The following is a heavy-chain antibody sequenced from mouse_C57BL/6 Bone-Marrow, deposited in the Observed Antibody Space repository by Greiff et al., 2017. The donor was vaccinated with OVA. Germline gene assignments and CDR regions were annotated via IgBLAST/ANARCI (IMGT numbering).Heavy chain of an antibody. V-gene: IGHV5-6*01. Sequence: VQLQQSGGDLVKPGGSLKLSCAASGFTFSSYGLSWVRQTPDKRLEWVATISSGGSYTYYPDSVTGRFTISRDNAKNTLYLQMSSLKSEDTAMYYCAKGLWGTSAYWGQGTLVTVSA. CDR2: ISSGGSYT. CDR1: GFTFSSYG. CDR3: AKGLWGTSAY. J-gene: IGHJ3*01. D-gene: IGHD3-3*01.